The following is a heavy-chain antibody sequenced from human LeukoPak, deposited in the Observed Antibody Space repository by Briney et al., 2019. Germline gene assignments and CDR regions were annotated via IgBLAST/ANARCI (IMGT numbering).Heavy chain of an antibody. D-gene: IGHD3-22*01. CDR3: AKDEEDYDTSGYYHIDY. V-gene: IGHV3-30*18. J-gene: IGHJ4*02. Sequence: PGGSLRLSCAASGFTFRSYGMHWVRQAPGKGLEWVAVISYDGNNKKYADSVRGRSTISRDNFKNTLCLQMNSLRAEDTAMYYCAKDEEDYDTSGYYHIDYWAREPWSPSPQ. CDR2: ISYDGNNK. CDR1: GFTFRSYG.